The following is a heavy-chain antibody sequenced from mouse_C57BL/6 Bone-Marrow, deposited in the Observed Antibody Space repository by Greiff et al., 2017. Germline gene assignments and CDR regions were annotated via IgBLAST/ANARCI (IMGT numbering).Heavy chain of an antibody. CDR1: GFTFSSYG. V-gene: IGHV5-6*01. CDR3: ARLDWYAMDY. CDR2: ISSGGSYT. Sequence: EVQLVESGGDLVKPGGSLKLSCAASGFTFSSYGMSWVRQTPDKRLEWVATISSGGSYTYYPDSVKGRFTISRDNAKNTLYLQMSSLKSEDTAVYYCARLDWYAMDYWGQGTSVTVSS. J-gene: IGHJ4*01.